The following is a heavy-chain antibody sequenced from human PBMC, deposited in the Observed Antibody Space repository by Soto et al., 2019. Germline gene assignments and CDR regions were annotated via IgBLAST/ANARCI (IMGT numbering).Heavy chain of an antibody. J-gene: IGHJ6*03. CDR3: ARGQGRATILLGYYYYYMDV. Sequence: ASVKVSWKASGYGFTSYDINWVRQATGQGLEWMGWMNPNSGNTGYAQKFQGRVTMTRNTSISTAYMELSSLRSEDTAVYYCARGQGRATILLGYYYYYMDVWGKGTTVTVSS. CDR1: GYGFTSYD. V-gene: IGHV1-8*01. D-gene: IGHD5-12*01. CDR2: MNPNSGNT.